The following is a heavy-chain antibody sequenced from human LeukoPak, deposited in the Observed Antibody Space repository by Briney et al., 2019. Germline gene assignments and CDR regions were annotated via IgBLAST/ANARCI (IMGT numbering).Heavy chain of an antibody. CDR1: GYTFTGYY. Sequence: ASVKVSCKASGYTFTGYYMHWVRQAPGQGLEWMGWINPNSGGTNYAQKFQGRVTMTRDTSISTAYMELSRLRSDDTAVYYCARKLEVVGAHYGMDVWGQGTTVTVSS. CDR3: ARKLEVVGAHYGMDV. CDR2: INPNSGGT. V-gene: IGHV1-2*02. D-gene: IGHD2-15*01. J-gene: IGHJ6*02.